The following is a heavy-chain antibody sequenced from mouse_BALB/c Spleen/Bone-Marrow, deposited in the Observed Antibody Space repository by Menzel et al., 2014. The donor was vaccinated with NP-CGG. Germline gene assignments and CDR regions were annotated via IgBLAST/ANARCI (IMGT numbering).Heavy chain of an antibody. CDR2: ISSGGST. CDR1: GFTFSSYA. D-gene: IGHD2-4*01. V-gene: IGHV5-6-5*01. Sequence: EVQRVESGGGLVKPGGSLKLSCAASGFTFSSYAMSWVRRTPEKRLEWVASISSGGSTYYPDSVKGRFTISRDNARNILYLQMSSLRSEDTGMYYCARVVYYDYDVWFAYWGQGTLVTVSA. J-gene: IGHJ3*01. CDR3: ARVVYYDYDVWFAY.